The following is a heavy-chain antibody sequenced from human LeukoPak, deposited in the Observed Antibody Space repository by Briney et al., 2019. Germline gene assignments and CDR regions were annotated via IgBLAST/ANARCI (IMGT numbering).Heavy chain of an antibody. Sequence: SETLSLTCAVYGGSFSGYYWSWIRQPPGKGLEWIGEINHSGSTNYNPSLKSRVTISVDTSKNQFSLKLSSVTAADTAVYYCARGGSGYSYGYQFYYYYYGMDVWGQGTTVTVSS. CDR2: INHSGST. D-gene: IGHD5-18*01. V-gene: IGHV4-34*01. J-gene: IGHJ6*02. CDR1: GGSFSGYY. CDR3: ARGGSGYSYGYQFYYYYYGMDV.